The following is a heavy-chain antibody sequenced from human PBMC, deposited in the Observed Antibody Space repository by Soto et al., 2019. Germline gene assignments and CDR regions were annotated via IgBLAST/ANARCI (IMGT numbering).Heavy chain of an antibody. CDR3: ARHQRDDTSRKIDC. CDR2: INPADSDI. D-gene: IGHD3-22*01. CDR1: GYRFTSNW. Sequence: GESLKLSCEGSGYRFTSNWIGWVRQMPGKGLEWMGIINPADSDIKYSPSFQGQVTISVDKSIGTAYLQWSSLKASDTAMYYCARHQRDDTSRKIDCWGQGTLVTVSS. J-gene: IGHJ4*02. V-gene: IGHV5-51*01.